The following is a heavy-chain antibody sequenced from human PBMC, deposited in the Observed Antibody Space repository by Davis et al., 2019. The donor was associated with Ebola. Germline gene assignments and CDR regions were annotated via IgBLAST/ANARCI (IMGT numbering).Heavy chain of an antibody. Sequence: SETLSLTCTVSGGSISSSNYYWGWIRQPPGKGLEWIGNIYYSGSTYYNPSLKSRVTISVDTPTNQVPLKLTSVTPADTAVYYCARGRVVIEPGVLPHDALDIWGRGTLVTVSS. V-gene: IGHV4-39*06. D-gene: IGHD3-10*01. CDR2: IYYSGST. CDR1: GGSISSSNYY. CDR3: ARGRVVIEPGVLPHDALDI. J-gene: IGHJ3*02.